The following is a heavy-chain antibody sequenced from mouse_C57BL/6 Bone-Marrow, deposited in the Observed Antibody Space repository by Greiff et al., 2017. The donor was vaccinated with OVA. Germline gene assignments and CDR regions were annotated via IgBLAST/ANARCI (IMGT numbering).Heavy chain of an antibody. D-gene: IGHD1-1*01. CDR1: GFSLTSYG. J-gene: IGHJ2*01. V-gene: IGHV2-5*01. Sequence: VQRVESGPGLVQPSQSLSITCTVSGFSLTSYGVHWVRQSPGKGLEWLGVIWRGGSTDYNAAFMSRLSITKDNSKSQVFFKMNSLQADDTAIYYCAKKVTVVVFPDYWGQGTTLTVSS. CDR3: AKKVTVVVFPDY. CDR2: IWRGGST.